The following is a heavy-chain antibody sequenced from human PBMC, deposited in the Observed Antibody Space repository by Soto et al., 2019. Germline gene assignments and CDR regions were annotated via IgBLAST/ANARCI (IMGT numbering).Heavy chain of an antibody. D-gene: IGHD6-13*01. J-gene: IGHJ6*03. Sequence: GGSLRLSCAASGFTFSSYWMHWVRKAPGKGLVWVSRINSDGSSTSYADSVKGRFTISRDNAKNTLYLQMNSLRAEDTAVYYCARDGRRPSYSSSWSTTYYYYYYMDVWGKGTTVTVSS. CDR3: ARDGRRPSYSSSWSTTYYYYYYMDV. CDR2: INSDGSST. CDR1: GFTFSSYW. V-gene: IGHV3-74*01.